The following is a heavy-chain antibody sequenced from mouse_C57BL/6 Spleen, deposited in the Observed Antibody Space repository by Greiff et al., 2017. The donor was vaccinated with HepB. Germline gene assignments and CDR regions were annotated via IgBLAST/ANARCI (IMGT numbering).Heavy chain of an antibody. CDR1: GYAFSSSW. D-gene: IGHD3-3*01. Sequence: VQLQQSGPELVKPGASVKISCKASGYAFSSSWMNWVKQRPGKGLEWIGRIYPGDGDTNYNGKFKGKATLTADKSSSTAYMQLSSLTSEDSAVYFCARSRDGGDYFDYWGQGTTLTVSS. V-gene: IGHV1-82*01. J-gene: IGHJ2*01. CDR2: IYPGDGDT. CDR3: ARSRDGGDYFDY.